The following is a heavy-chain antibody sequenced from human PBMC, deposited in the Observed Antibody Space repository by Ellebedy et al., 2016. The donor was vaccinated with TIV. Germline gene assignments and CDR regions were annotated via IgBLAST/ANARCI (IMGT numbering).Heavy chain of an antibody. V-gene: IGHV3-33*01. CDR1: GFTFSSYV. Sequence: GESLKISXAASGFTFSSYVMHWVRQAPGKGLEWVAVLWSDGSNKAYAGSVKGRFTISRDTSKNTLYLQMNSLRAEDTAVYYCARHDYGSGSYYSPEFDYWGQGTLVTVSS. CDR3: ARHDYGSGSYYSPEFDY. J-gene: IGHJ4*02. D-gene: IGHD3-10*01. CDR2: LWSDGSNK.